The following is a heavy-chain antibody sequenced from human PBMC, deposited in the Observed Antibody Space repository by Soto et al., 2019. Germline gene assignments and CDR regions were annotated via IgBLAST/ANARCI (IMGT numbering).Heavy chain of an antibody. D-gene: IGHD6-19*01. CDR2: ISYDGSNK. CDR3: ARGYSSGFAGYYYGMDV. V-gene: IGHV3-30-3*01. Sequence: GGSLRLSCAASGFTFSSYAMHWVRQAPGKGLEWVAVISYDGSNKYYADSVKGRFTISRDNSKNTLYLQMNSLRAEDTAVYYCARGYSSGFAGYYYGMDVWGQGTTVTVSS. J-gene: IGHJ6*02. CDR1: GFTFSSYA.